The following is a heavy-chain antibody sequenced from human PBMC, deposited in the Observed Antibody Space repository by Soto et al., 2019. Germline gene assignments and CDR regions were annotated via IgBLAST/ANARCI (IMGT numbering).Heavy chain of an antibody. D-gene: IGHD3-10*01. V-gene: IGHV4-59*08. Sequence: QVQLQESGPGLVKPSEALSLTCTVSGGSITNYYCSWFRQPPGKGLEWIGYINYDGYSAYNLSLKGRATLSMDASKTQFSLMLEAAAATDTAVYHCAIRGFGPIHVLVDVWGPGTTVIVS. J-gene: IGHJ6*02. CDR2: INYDGYS. CDR3: AIRGFGPIHVLVDV. CDR1: GGSITNYY.